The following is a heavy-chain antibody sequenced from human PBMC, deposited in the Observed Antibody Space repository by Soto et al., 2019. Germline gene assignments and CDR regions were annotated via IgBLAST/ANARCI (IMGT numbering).Heavy chain of an antibody. Sequence: GESLKISCKGSGYSFTSYWISLVRQMPGKGLEWMGRIDPSDSYTNYSPSFQGHVTISADKSISTAYLQWSSLKASDTAMYYCARPIGALSTTDFTYWGQGTLVTAPQ. D-gene: IGHD3-22*01. CDR2: IDPSDSYT. J-gene: IGHJ4*02. CDR1: GYSFTSYW. V-gene: IGHV5-10-1*01. CDR3: ARPIGALSTTDFTY.